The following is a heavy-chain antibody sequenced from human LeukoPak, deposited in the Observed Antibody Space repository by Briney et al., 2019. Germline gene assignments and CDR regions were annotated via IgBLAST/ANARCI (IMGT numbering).Heavy chain of an antibody. CDR1: GGSFSGYY. D-gene: IGHD4-17*01. J-gene: IGHJ4*02. V-gene: IGHV4-34*01. CDR3: ARSPGRYGDFDY. CDR2: INHSGST. Sequence: PSETLSLTCAVYGGSFSGYYWSWIRQPPGKGLEWIGEINHSGSTNYNPSLKSRVTISVDTSKNQFSLKLSSVTAADTAVYYCARSPGRYGDFDYWGQGTLVTVSS.